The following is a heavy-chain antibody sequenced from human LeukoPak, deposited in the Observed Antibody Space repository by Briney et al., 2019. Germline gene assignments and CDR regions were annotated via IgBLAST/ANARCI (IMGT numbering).Heavy chain of an antibody. J-gene: IGHJ4*02. Sequence: GGSLRLSCAASRFTFRSYAMSWVRQAPGKGLEWVSVIYSGGNTYYADSVKGRFTTSRDNSKNTLFLQMNSLRAEDTAVYFCERGGSVGSYYYFDYWGQGTLVTVSS. CDR3: ERGGSVGSYYYFDY. D-gene: IGHD1-26*01. CDR1: RFTFRSYA. CDR2: IYSGGNT. V-gene: IGHV3-53*01.